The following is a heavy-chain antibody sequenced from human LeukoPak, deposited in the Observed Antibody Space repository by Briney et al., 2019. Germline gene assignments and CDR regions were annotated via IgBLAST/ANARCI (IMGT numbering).Heavy chain of an antibody. CDR2: LSPTSGNT. Sequence: GASVRVSCKASGYTFTTYDINWVRQAPGQGLEWLGWLSPTSGNTGYAQKFQGRVTMTRDTSTSTVYMELSSLTSDDTAVYYCARGKAIVGSYWGQGTLVTVSS. V-gene: IGHV1-8*01. CDR1: GYTFTTYD. D-gene: IGHD1-26*01. CDR3: ARGKAIVGSY. J-gene: IGHJ4*02.